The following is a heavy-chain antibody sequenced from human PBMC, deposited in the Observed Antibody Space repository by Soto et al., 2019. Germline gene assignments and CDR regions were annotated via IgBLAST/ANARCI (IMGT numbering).Heavy chain of an antibody. CDR2: INGYNGYT. Sequence: QVQLMQSGAEVKKPGASVKVSCKASGYTFTNYGISWVRQAPGQGLEWMGWINGYNGYTNYAKKFQGRVTMATDTSTNTAYMELRSLRSDDTAIYYCARDGDEEANFDPWGQGTLVTVSS. CDR3: ARDGDEEANFDP. J-gene: IGHJ5*02. V-gene: IGHV1-18*01. D-gene: IGHD4-17*01. CDR1: GYTFTNYG.